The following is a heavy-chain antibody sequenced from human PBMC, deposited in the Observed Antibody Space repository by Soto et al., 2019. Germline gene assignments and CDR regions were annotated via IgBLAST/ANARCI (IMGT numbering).Heavy chain of an antibody. V-gene: IGHV4-4*02. CDR3: ARDWFTEYSSSFGMDV. CDR1: GGSISSSNW. J-gene: IGHJ6*02. D-gene: IGHD6-6*01. Sequence: SETLSLTCAVSGGSISSSNWWSWVRQPPGKGLEWIGAIYHSGSTNYNPSLTSRVTISVDKSKNQFSLRLSSVTAADTAVYFCARDWFTEYSSSFGMDVWGQGTTVTVSS. CDR2: IYHSGST.